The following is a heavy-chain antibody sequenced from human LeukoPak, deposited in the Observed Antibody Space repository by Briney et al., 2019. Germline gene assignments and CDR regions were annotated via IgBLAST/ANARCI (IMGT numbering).Heavy chain of an antibody. CDR1: GFTFSSYA. CDR2: IRYDGSNK. J-gene: IGHJ4*02. V-gene: IGHV3-30*02. Sequence: GGSLRLSCAASGFTFSSYAMSWVRQAPGKGLEWVAFIRYDGSNKYYADSVKGRFTISRDNSKNTLYLQMNSLRAEDTAVYYCAKDARTDQYYFDYWGQGTLVTVSS. CDR3: AKDARTDQYYFDY.